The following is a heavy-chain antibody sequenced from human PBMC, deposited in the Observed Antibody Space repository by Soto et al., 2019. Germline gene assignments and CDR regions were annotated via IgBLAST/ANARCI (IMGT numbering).Heavy chain of an antibody. CDR3: ARDDSGYGDYYYYMDV. V-gene: IGHV4-59*01. J-gene: IGHJ6*03. CDR2: IYYSGNT. CDR1: GGSISSYY. Sequence: SETLSLTCTFSGGSISSYYWSWIRQPPGKGLEWIGYIYYSGNTNYNPSLKSRVTISVDTSKNQFSLKLSSVTAADTAVYYCARDDSGYGDYYYYMDVWGKGTTVTVSS. D-gene: IGHD5-12*01.